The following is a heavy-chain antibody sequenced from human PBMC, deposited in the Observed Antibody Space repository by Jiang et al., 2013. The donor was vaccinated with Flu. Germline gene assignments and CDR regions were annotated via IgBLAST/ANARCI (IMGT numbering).Heavy chain of an antibody. V-gene: IGHV6-1*01. D-gene: IGHD1-1*01. J-gene: IGHJ4*02. Sequence: SPSRGLEWLGRTYYRSKWYNDYAVSVKSRITINPDTSKNQFSLQLNSVTPEDTAVYYCARELGSVYGRWGQGTLVTVSA. CDR2: TYYRSKWYN. CDR3: ARELGSVYGR.